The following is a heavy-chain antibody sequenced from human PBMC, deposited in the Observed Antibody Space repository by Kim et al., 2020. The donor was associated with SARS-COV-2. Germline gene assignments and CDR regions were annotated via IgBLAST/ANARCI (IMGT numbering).Heavy chain of an antibody. CDR1: GGSISSYY. CDR3: ARERGIAARPAKDYYYGM. Sequence: SETLSLTCTVSGGSISSYYWSWIRQPPGKGLEWIGYIYYSGSTNYNPSLKSRVTISVDTSKNQFSLKLSSVTAADTAVYYCARERGIAARPAKDYYYGM. J-gene: IGHJ6*01. V-gene: IGHV4-59*13. CDR2: IYYSGST. D-gene: IGHD6-6*01.